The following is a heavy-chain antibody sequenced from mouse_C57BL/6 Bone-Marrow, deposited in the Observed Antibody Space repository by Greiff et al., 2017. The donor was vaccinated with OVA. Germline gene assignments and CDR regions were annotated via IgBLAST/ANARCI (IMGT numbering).Heavy chain of an antibody. V-gene: IGHV1-64*01. Sequence: QVQLQQPGAELVKPGASVKLSCKASGYTFTSYWMHWVKQRPGQGLEWIGMIHPNSGSTNYNEKFKSKATLTVDKSSSTAYMQLSSLTSEDSAVYYCADHYYGSSPYWYFDVWGTGTTVTVSS. CDR2: IHPNSGST. CDR1: GYTFTSYW. J-gene: IGHJ1*03. CDR3: ADHYYGSSPYWYFDV. D-gene: IGHD1-1*01.